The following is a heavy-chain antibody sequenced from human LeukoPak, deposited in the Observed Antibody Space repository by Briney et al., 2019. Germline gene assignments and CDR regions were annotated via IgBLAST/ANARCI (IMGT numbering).Heavy chain of an antibody. Sequence: GGSLRLSCAASGFTLSSYGMHWVRQAPGKGLEWVAVIWYDGSNKYYADSVKGRFTISRDNSKNTLYLQMNSLRAEDTAVYYCAKGRLLADYWGQGTLVTVSS. CDR2: IWYDGSNK. CDR1: GFTLSSYG. V-gene: IGHV3-33*06. J-gene: IGHJ4*02. CDR3: AKGRLLADY.